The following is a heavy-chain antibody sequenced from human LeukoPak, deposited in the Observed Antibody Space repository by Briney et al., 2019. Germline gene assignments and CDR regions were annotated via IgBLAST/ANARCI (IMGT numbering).Heavy chain of an antibody. D-gene: IGHD1-26*01. CDR3: ARLAVVGATVGFDF. CDR2: INQDEGEI. J-gene: IGHJ4*02. V-gene: IGHV3-7*01. CDR1: GFTFSPFW. Sequence: QPGGSLRLSCAASGFTFSPFWMGWVRPAPGKGLDWVANINQDEGEIYYADSVRGRFTISRDNAKNSLFLQMNSLRVEDTALYYCARLAVVGATVGFDFWGQGTLVTVSS.